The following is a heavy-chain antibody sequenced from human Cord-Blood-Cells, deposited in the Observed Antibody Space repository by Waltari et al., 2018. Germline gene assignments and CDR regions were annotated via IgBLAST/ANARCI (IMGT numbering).Heavy chain of an antibody. CDR1: GGSISSSSYY. CDR2: IYYSGST. D-gene: IGHD6-19*01. J-gene: IGHJ3*02. CDR3: ARLRAAVAGDAFDI. V-gene: IGHV4-39*07. Sequence: QLQLQESGPGLVKPSETLSLTCTVSGGSISSSSYYWGWIRQPPGKGLEWIGSIYYSGSTYYSPSLKSRVTISVDTSKNQFSLKLSSVTAADTAVYYCARLRAAVAGDAFDIWGQGTMVTVSS.